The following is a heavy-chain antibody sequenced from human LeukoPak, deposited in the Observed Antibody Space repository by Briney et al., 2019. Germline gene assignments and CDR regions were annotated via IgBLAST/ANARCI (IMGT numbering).Heavy chain of an antibody. V-gene: IGHV3-53*01. J-gene: IGHJ5*02. Sequence: GGSLRLSCTASGFTVSSDYMSWVRQAPGKGLEWVSVVYSGGNTYYADSVRGRFTISRDNSKNTLYLQMNSLRDEDTAVYYCARDSSGWYDHWGQGTLVTVSS. CDR2: VYSGGNT. CDR1: GFTVSSDY. D-gene: IGHD6-19*01. CDR3: ARDSSGWYDH.